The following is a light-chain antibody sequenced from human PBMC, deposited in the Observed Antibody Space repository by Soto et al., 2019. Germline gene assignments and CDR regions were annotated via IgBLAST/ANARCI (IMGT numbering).Light chain of an antibody. CDR1: SSNIGAGYD. Sequence: QSALTQPPSLSGAPGQRVTISCTGDSSNIGAGYDVHWYQQFPGTAPRLLIYANSNRPSGVPDRFSGSKSGTSASLAITGLQAEDEADYYCQSYDSSLSGSVFGGGTKLTVL. V-gene: IGLV1-40*01. CDR2: ANS. J-gene: IGLJ2*01. CDR3: QSYDSSLSGSV.